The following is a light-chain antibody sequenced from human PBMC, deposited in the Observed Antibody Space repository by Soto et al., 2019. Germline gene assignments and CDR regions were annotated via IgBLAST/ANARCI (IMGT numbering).Light chain of an antibody. J-gene: IGLJ2*01. V-gene: IGLV2-8*01. Sequence: QSALTQPPSASGSPGQSGTISCTGTSSDVGGYNYVSWYQQHPGKAPKLMIYEVSKRPSGVPDRFSGSKSGNTASLTVSGLQAEEEADYYCSSYAGSNNLVFGGGTKLTVL. CDR2: EVS. CDR3: SSYAGSNNLV. CDR1: SSDVGGYNY.